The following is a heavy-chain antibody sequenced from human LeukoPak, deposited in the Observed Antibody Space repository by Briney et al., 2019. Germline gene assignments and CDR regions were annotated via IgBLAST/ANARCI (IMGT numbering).Heavy chain of an antibody. CDR2: ISASGDNT. D-gene: IGHD6-19*01. CDR1: GFTFSSSG. V-gene: IGHV3-23*01. Sequence: GGSLRLSCAASGFTFSSSGMSWVRQAPGKGLEWVSTISASGDNTYYADSVKGRFTISRDNSKKKLYLQMNSLRAEDTAVYYCAREVWGYSSGWYNFDYWGQGTLVTVSS. CDR3: AREVWGYSSGWYNFDY. J-gene: IGHJ4*02.